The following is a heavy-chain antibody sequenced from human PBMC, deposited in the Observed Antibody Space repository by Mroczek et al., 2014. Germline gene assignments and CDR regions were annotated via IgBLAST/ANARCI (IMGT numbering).Heavy chain of an antibody. V-gene: IGHV3-9*01. Sequence: QLVEVWGGLVQPGRSLRLSCAASGFIFHDYGMHWVRQAPGKGLEWVSGISWNGGNLGYADSVKGRFTISRDNAENFLYLQMNSLRAEDTALYYCVRSRGSSQQMLYYDYWGQGTLVTVSS. CDR1: GFIFHDYG. CDR2: ISWNGGNL. J-gene: IGHJ4*02. CDR3: VRSRGSSQQMLYYDY. D-gene: IGHD6-13*01.